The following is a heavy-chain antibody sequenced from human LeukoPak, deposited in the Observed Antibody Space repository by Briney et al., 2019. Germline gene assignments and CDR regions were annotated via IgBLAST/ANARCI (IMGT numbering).Heavy chain of an antibody. V-gene: IGHV3-30-3*01. J-gene: IGHJ4*02. CDR3: ARDNNAWYRSFDY. Sequence: PGRSLRLSCAASGFTFSSSPVHWVRQAPGKGLEWVAVISYDGNNKYYADSVKGRFTISRDNSKNTLYLQMDSLRAEDTAVYYCARDNNAWYRSFDYWGQGTLVTVSS. CDR2: ISYDGNNK. CDR1: GFTFSSSP. D-gene: IGHD6-13*01.